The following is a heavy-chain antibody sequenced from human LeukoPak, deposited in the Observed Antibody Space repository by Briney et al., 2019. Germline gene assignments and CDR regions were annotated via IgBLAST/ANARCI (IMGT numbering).Heavy chain of an antibody. V-gene: IGHV4-59*08. D-gene: IGHD4-17*01. Sequence: PSETLSLTCTVSGGPISNYYWSWIRQPPGKGLEWIGYIYYSGSTNYNPSLKSRVTISVDTSKNQFSLKLSSVTAADTAVYYCARQTNDYGDYVFDYWGQGTLVTVSS. CDR3: ARQTNDYGDYVFDY. J-gene: IGHJ4*02. CDR1: GGPISNYY. CDR2: IYYSGST.